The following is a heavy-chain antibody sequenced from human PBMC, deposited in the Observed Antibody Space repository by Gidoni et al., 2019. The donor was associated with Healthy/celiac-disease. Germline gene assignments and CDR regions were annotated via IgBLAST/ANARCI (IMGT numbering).Heavy chain of an antibody. CDR3: AKGEYSSSLGNFDY. J-gene: IGHJ4*02. CDR2: ISWISGSI. Sequence: VQMVASEGGLVQPGRSLRLACTAAGFTFADYAMHWVRQAPGKGLEWVSGISWISGSIGYADSVKGRFTISRDNAKNSLYLQMNSLRAEDTALYYCAKGEYSSSLGNFDYWGQGTLVTVSS. V-gene: IGHV3-9*01. D-gene: IGHD6-13*01. CDR1: GFTFADYA.